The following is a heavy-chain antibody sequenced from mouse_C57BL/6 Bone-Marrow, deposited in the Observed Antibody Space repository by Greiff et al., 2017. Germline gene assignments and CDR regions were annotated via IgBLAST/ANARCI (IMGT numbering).Heavy chain of an antibody. CDR2: IYPRSGNT. CDR1: GYTFTSYG. V-gene: IGHV1-81*01. CDR3: ARVPHYYGSSWAMDY. J-gene: IGHJ4*01. D-gene: IGHD1-1*01. Sequence: LVESGAELARPGASVKLSCKASGYTFTSYGISWVKQRTGQGLEWIGEIYPRSGNTYYNEKFKGKATLTADKSSSTAYMELRSLTSEDSAVYFCARVPHYYGSSWAMDYWGQGTSVTVSS.